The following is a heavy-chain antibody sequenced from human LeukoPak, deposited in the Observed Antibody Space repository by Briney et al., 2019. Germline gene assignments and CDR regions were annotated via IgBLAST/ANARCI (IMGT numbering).Heavy chain of an antibody. CDR1: GYTFTSYG. J-gene: IGHJ4*02. Sequence: ASVKVSCKASGYTFTSYGISWVRQAPGQGLEWMGWIGAYNGNTNYAQKLQGRVTMTTDTSTSTAYMELRSLRSDDTAVYYCARDRPGGLRYFDWLSYWGQGTLVTVSS. CDR2: IGAYNGNT. V-gene: IGHV1-18*01. D-gene: IGHD3-9*01. CDR3: ARDRPGGLRYFDWLSY.